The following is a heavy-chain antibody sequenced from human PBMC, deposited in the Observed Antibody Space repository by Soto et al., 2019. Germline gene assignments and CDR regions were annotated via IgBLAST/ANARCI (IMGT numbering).Heavy chain of an antibody. CDR3: TRPSGYNYRVIRYYFGY. Sequence: EVQLVESGGGLVQPGGSLRLSCAASGFTFSSYEMNWVRQAPGKGLEWVSYISSSGSTIYYADSVKGRFTISRDNAKNSMHLQMNRLRDDDTAVYDCTRPSGYNYRVIRYYFGYWGQGTLVNGSS. V-gene: IGHV3-48*03. J-gene: IGHJ4*02. CDR2: ISSSGSTI. CDR1: GFTFSSYE. D-gene: IGHD5-12*01.